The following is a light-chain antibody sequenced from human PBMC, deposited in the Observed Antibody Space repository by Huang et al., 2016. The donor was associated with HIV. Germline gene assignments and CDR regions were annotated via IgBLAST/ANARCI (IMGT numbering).Light chain of an antibody. V-gene: IGKV1-5*03. J-gene: IGKJ2*01. CDR1: QSISSW. CDR3: QQYNTYLYT. Sequence: DIQMTQSPSTLSASVGDRVTITCRASQSISSWLAWYQQKPGKAPKLLISKASDLESGGPSRFSGSGSGTEFTLTISSLQPDDFATYYCQQYNTYLYTFGQGTKLEIK. CDR2: KAS.